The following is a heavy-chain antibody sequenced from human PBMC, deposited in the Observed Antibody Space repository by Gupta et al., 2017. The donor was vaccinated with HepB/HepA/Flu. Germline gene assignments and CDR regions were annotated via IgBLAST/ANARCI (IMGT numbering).Heavy chain of an antibody. V-gene: IGHV3-7*04. Sequence: EVQLVESGGGLVQPGGSLSLCCVASGFRFSYDTLYWFRQAPGKGLQWVASVKEDGSDKYRVDSVKGRFTISRDNAKNSVNLQMNSLRADDTAVYYCARGGSASFDFWGQGTMVTVSS. D-gene: IGHD6-25*01. CDR3: ARGGSASFDF. CDR1: GFRFSYDT. J-gene: IGHJ3*01. CDR2: VKEDGSDK.